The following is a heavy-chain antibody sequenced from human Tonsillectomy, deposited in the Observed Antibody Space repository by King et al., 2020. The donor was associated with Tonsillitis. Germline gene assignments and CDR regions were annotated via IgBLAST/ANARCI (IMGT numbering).Heavy chain of an antibody. CDR3: AREISGSSTYGSAFDI. J-gene: IGHJ3*02. Sequence: VQLQESGPGLVRPSQTLSLTCTVSGGSISSGSHYWSWIRQPAGKEVEWIGRIYTSGSSNYNPSLNSRVTMSVDTSKNQLSLILSSVTAADTAVYYCAREISGSSTYGSAFDIWGQGTMVTVSP. CDR1: GGSISSGSHY. CDR2: IYTSGSS. V-gene: IGHV4-61*02. D-gene: IGHD1-26*01.